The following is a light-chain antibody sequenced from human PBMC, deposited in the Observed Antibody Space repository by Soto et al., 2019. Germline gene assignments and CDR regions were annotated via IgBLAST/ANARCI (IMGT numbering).Light chain of an antibody. CDR1: QSLSGT. V-gene: IGKV3-11*01. Sequence: IVLTQSPATLSLSPGERATLSCRASQSLSGTLAWFQQKVGQPPRLLIYGASNRATGIPARFSASGSGTDFTLTISSLEPEDFAVYYCQQRTLWPRTFGQGTKVEIK. CDR3: QQRTLWPRT. CDR2: GAS. J-gene: IGKJ1*01.